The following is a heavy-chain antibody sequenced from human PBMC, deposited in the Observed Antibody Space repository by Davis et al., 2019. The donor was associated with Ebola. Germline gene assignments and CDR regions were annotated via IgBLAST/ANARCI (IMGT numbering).Heavy chain of an antibody. CDR1: GYPFTTYG. J-gene: IGHJ4*02. CDR3: ARAIWGSGADY. D-gene: IGHD3-16*01. Sequence: ASVKVSCKASGYPFTTYGFSWVRQAPGQGLEWIGWISAHNGNINYARKLQGRVTMTTDTSTSTAYMELRSLRSDDTAVYYCARAIWGSGADYWGQGTLVTVSS. CDR2: ISAHNGNI. V-gene: IGHV1-18*04.